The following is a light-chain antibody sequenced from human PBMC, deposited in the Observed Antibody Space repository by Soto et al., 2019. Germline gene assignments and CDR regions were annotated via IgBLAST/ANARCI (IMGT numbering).Light chain of an antibody. CDR1: NSDLGSYNL. CDR2: EGT. J-gene: IGLJ7*01. V-gene: IGLV2-14*02. Sequence: QSALTQPASVSGSPGQSITISCTGTNSDLGSYNLVSWFQQHPGKVPKVMIYEGTKRPSGVSDRFSGSKSGTSASLTISGLRSEDEATYYCATWDDSLSGFVVFGGGTQLTVL. CDR3: ATWDDSLSGFVV.